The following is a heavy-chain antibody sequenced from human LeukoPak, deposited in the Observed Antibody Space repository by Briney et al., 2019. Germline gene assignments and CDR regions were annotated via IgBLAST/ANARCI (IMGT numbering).Heavy chain of an antibody. D-gene: IGHD4-17*01. V-gene: IGHV3-13*01. J-gene: IGHJ4*02. CDR2: IGTPGDT. CDR1: GFTFSSYD. CDR3: ARGHGDYGNAFDY. Sequence: PGGSLRLSCAASGFTFSSYDMHWVRQATGKGLEWVSAIGTPGDTYYPGSVKGRFTISRENAKNSLYLQMNSLRAGDTAVYYCARGHGDYGNAFDYWGQGTLVTVSS.